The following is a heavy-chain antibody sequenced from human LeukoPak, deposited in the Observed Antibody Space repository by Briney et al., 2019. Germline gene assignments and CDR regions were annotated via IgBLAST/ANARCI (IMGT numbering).Heavy chain of an antibody. V-gene: IGHV3-48*03. CDR1: GFTFSSYE. J-gene: IGHJ4*02. CDR2: ISSSGSTI. D-gene: IGHD6-13*01. CDR3: ARVGVLSSSWLLY. Sequence: QPGGSLRLSCAASGFTFSSYEMNWVRQAPGKGLEWVSYISSSGSTIYYADSVKGRFTISRDNAKNSLYLQMNSLRAEDTAVYYCARVGVLSSSWLLYWGQGTLVTVSS.